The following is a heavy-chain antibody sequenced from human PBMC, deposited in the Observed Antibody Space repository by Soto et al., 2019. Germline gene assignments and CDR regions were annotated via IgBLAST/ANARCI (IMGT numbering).Heavy chain of an antibody. V-gene: IGHV4-59*01. Sequence: QVQLQESGPGLVKPSETLSLTCTVSGGSISSYYWSWIRQPPGKGLEWIGYIYYSGSTNYNPSLKSRVTISVDTSKNQFSLKLSSVTAADTAVYYCARGEDSGWYYFDYWGQGTLVTVSS. J-gene: IGHJ4*02. CDR3: ARGEDSGWYYFDY. D-gene: IGHD6-19*01. CDR2: IYYSGST. CDR1: GGSISSYY.